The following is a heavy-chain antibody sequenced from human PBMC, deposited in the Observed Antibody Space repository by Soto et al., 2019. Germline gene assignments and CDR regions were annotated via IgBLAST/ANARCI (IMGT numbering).Heavy chain of an antibody. J-gene: IGHJ4*02. D-gene: IGHD1-26*01. CDR1: GFTFSNYA. CDR3: ARDKRATYDY. V-gene: IGHV3-30*03. Sequence: PGGSLRLSCVASGFTFSNYAMHWVRQAPGKGLEWVAIVSYDGDNEYYADSVRGRFFISRDNSRNTLYLQTSSLRHEDTAVYYCARDKRATYDYWGQGTLVTVSS. CDR2: VSYDGDNE.